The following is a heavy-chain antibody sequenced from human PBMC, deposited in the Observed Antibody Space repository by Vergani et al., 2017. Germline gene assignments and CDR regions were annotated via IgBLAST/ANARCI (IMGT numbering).Heavy chain of an antibody. CDR3: ARGFLRITMVRGAPGGWFDP. CDR2: IYHSGGA. D-gene: IGHD3-10*01. Sequence: QLHLQESGPGLVKPSETLSLTCTVSGGSITSSSYYWGWIRQPPGKGLEWIGNIYHSGGAYYNPSLKGRVTISVDTSKNQFSLEVTSVTAADTAVYYCARGFLRITMVRGAPGGWFDPWGQGTLVTVSS. CDR1: GGSITSSSYY. J-gene: IGHJ5*02. V-gene: IGHV4-39*01.